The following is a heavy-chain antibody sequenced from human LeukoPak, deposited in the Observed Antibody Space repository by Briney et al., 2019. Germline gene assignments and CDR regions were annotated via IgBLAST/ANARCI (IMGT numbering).Heavy chain of an antibody. CDR3: ARRTGEAVWFDP. CDR2: MYYSGST. V-gene: IGHV4-59*08. D-gene: IGHD3-16*01. CDR1: GGSISPYY. J-gene: IGHJ5*02. Sequence: PSETLSLTCTVSGGSISPYYWSWIRHPPGKGLEWIGYMYYSGSTNYNPSLKSRVTISIDTSKNQFSLKLSSVTAADTAVYYCARRTGEAVWFDPWGQGTLVTVSS.